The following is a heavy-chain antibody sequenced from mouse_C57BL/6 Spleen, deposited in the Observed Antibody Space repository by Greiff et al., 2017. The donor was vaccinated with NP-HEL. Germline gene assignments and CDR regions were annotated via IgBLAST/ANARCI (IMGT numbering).Heavy chain of an antibody. D-gene: IGHD1-1*01. CDR2: IDPETGGT. Sequence: QVQLKQSGAELVRPGASVTLSCKASGYTFTDYEMHWVKQTPVHGLEWIGAIDPETGGTAYNQKFKGKAILTADKSSSTAYMELRSLTSEDSAVYYCTRGIYYYGSSGAMDYWGQGTSVTVSS. J-gene: IGHJ4*01. CDR1: GYTFTDYE. CDR3: TRGIYYYGSSGAMDY. V-gene: IGHV1-15*01.